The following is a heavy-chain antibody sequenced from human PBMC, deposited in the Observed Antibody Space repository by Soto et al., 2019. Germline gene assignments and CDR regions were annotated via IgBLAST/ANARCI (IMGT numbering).Heavy chain of an antibody. CDR1: GGSFSGYY. J-gene: IGHJ3*02. CDR3: ASVTAMAQPDAFDI. D-gene: IGHD5-18*01. V-gene: IGHV4-34*01. Sequence: QVQLQQWGAGLLKPSETLSLTCAVYGGSFSGYYWSWIRQPPGKGLEWIGEINHSGSTNYNPSLKSRVTISVDTSKNQFSLKLSCVTAADTAVYYCASVTAMAQPDAFDIWGQGTMLTVSS. CDR2: INHSGST.